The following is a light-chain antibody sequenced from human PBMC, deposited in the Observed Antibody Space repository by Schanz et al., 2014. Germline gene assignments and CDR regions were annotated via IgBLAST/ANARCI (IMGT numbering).Light chain of an antibody. V-gene: IGLV2-14*01. CDR3: SSYTSSGTYV. J-gene: IGLJ1*01. CDR2: DVS. CDR1: SSDVGGYNH. Sequence: SALTQPASVSGSPGQSITISCTGTSSDVGGYNHVSWYQQHPVKAPKLMIYDVSNRPSGGSNRFSGSKSGNTASLTISGLQAEDEADYYCSSYTSSGTYVFGTGTKLTVL.